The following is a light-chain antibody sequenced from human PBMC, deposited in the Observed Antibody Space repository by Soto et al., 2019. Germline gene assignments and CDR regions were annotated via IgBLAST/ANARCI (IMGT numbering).Light chain of an antibody. CDR3: TSHSATSPYV. J-gene: IGLJ1*01. Sequence: QSVLAQPASVSGSPGQSITISCTGTSSDVGGYNHVSWYQQYPGKVPKLLIYNVSHRPSGVSNRFSGSKSGNTASLTISGLQAEDEADYFCTSHSATSPYVFGTGTKVTVL. CDR1: SSDVGGYNH. V-gene: IGLV2-14*03. CDR2: NVS.